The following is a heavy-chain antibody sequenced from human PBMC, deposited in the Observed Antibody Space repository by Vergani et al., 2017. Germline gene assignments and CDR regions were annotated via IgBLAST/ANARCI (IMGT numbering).Heavy chain of an antibody. CDR1: GFTFSSYS. J-gene: IGHJ4*02. D-gene: IGHD2-2*01. V-gene: IGHV3-48*01. CDR2: ISSSSSTI. Sequence: EVQLVESGGGLVQPGGSLRLSCAASGFTFSSYSMNWVRQAPGKGLEWVSYISSSSSTIYYADSVKGRFTISRDNAKNSLYLQMNSLRAEDTAVYYCAKGVVVPSLDYWGQGTLVTVSS. CDR3: AKGVVVPSLDY.